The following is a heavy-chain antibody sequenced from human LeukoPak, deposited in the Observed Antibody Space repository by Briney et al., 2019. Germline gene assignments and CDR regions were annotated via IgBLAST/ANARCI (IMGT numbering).Heavy chain of an antibody. CDR2: ISNDGKIK. D-gene: IGHD3-9*01. CDR3: AKGGRYFDWLIPFDAFDI. V-gene: IGHV3-30*04. Sequence: AGGSLRLSCAASGFTFSNYNIHWVRQAPGKGREWVAVISNDGKIKYYADSVKGRFTISRDNSKNTLYLQMNSLRAEDTAVYYCAKGGRYFDWLIPFDAFDIWGQGTMVTVSS. J-gene: IGHJ3*02. CDR1: GFTFSNYN.